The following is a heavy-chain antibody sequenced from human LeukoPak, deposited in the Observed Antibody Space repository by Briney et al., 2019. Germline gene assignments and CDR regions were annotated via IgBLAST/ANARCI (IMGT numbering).Heavy chain of an antibody. J-gene: IGHJ4*02. Sequence: PGGSLRLSCAASGFTGSSNYMSWVRQAPGKGLEWVSVTYSGGSTYYADSVKGRFTISRDNSKNTLYLQMNSLRAEDTAVYYCARRPGGGSGWYFDYWGQGTLVTVSS. CDR3: ARRPGGGSGWYFDY. CDR2: TYSGGST. D-gene: IGHD6-19*01. CDR1: GFTGSSNY. V-gene: IGHV3-66*04.